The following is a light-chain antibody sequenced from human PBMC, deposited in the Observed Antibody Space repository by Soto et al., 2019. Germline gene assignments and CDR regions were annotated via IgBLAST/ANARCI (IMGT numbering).Light chain of an antibody. CDR1: KHDIGVYDF. V-gene: IGLV2-8*01. CDR3: KSYAGSNTYV. J-gene: IGLJ1*01. CDR2: EVV. Sequence: QSVLTQPPSASGSPGQSVTISCTGTKHDIGVYDFVSWYQHHPGKAPRLIIYEVVQRPSGVPDRFSGSKSGNPASLTVSGLQAADEADYFCKSYAGSNTYVFGSGTKVTVL.